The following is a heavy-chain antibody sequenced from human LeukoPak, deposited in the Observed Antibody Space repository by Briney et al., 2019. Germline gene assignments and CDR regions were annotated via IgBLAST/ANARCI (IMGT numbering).Heavy chain of an antibody. V-gene: IGHV5-51*01. Sequence: GESLKISCKGSGYSFTSYWIVWVRQMPGKGLEWMGIIYPGDSDTRYNPSFQGQVTIAAYKYISTAYLQWSSLRASDTAMYYCARHEASHCSGGSCYYSLDYWGQGTLVTVSS. CDR2: IYPGDSDT. CDR1: GYSFTSYW. J-gene: IGHJ4*02. D-gene: IGHD2-15*01. CDR3: ARHEASHCSGGSCYYSLDY.